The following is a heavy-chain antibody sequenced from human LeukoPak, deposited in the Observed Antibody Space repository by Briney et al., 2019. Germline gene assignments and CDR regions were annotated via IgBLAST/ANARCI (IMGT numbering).Heavy chain of an antibody. CDR1: GGSISSSSYY. J-gene: IGHJ6*02. D-gene: IGHD3-22*01. CDR2: IYYSGST. Sequence: SETLSLTCTVSGGSISSSSYYWGWIRQPPGKGLEWLGSIYYSGSTYYNPSLQSRVTISVDTSKNQFSLKLSSVTAADTAVYYCARARGFYYYYGMDVWGQGTTVTVSS. CDR3: ARARGFYYYYGMDV. V-gene: IGHV4-39*01.